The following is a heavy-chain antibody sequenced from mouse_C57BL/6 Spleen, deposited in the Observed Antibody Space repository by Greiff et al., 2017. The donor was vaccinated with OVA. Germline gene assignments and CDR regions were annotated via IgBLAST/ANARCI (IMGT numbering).Heavy chain of an antibody. CDR1: GYTFTSYW. CDR3: ARSYGSGYWYFDV. Sequence: VQLQQPGAELVRPGSSVKLSCKASGYTFTSYWMHWVKQRPIQGLEWIGNIDPSDSETHYNQKFKDKATLTVDKSSSTAYMQLSSLTSADSAVYYCARSYGSGYWYFDVWGTGTTVTVSS. D-gene: IGHD1-1*01. V-gene: IGHV1-52*01. J-gene: IGHJ1*03. CDR2: IDPSDSET.